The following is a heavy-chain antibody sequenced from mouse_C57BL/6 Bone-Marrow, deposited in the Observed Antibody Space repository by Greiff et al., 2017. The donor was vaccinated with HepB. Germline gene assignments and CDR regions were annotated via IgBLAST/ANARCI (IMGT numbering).Heavy chain of an antibody. CDR2: ISNGGGST. V-gene: IGHV5-12*01. Sequence: EVKLMESGGGLVQPGGSLKLSCAASGFTFSDYYMYWVRQTPEKRLEWVAYISNGGGSTYYPDTVKGRFTISRDNAKNTLYLQMSRLKSEDTAMYYCARQRVTTSSWCAYWGEGALVTVSA. CDR3: ARQRVTTSSWCAY. J-gene: IGHJ3*01. D-gene: IGHD2-13*01. CDR1: GFTFSDYY.